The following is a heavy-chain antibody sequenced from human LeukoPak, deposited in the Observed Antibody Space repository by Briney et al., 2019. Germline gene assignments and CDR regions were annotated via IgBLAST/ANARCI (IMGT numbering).Heavy chain of an antibody. Sequence: SVKVSCKASGGTFSSYAISWVRQAPGQGLEWMGRIIPIFGTANYAQKFQGRVTITTDESTSTAYMELSSLRSEDTAVYYCARPHVEMATVDAFDIWGQGTMVTVSS. J-gene: IGHJ3*02. V-gene: IGHV1-69*05. D-gene: IGHD5-24*01. CDR1: GGTFSSYA. CDR3: ARPHVEMATVDAFDI. CDR2: IIPIFGTA.